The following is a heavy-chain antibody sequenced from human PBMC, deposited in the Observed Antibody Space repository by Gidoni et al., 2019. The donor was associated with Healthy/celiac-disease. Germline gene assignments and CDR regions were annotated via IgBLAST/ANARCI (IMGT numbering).Heavy chain of an antibody. CDR1: GFTFNNYA. CDR2: ISGSGGGT. J-gene: IGHJ4*02. Sequence: EVQLLESGGGLVQPGGSLRISCAAAGFTFNNYAMTWVRQAPGKGLGWVSAISGSGGGTYYADSVKCRFTISRLNSKNTLHLQMSSLIAEDTAVYYCATMTDDEGADYWGQVTLVTVSS. D-gene: IGHD3-16*01. V-gene: IGHV3-23*01. CDR3: ATMTDDEGADY.